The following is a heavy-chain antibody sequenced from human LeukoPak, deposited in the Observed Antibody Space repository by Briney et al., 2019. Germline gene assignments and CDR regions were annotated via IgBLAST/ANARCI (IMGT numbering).Heavy chain of an antibody. CDR3: VKPHLDDFWSGYLDY. Sequence: GGSLRLSCAASGFTVSSNYMSWVRQAPGKGLEWVSVIYSGGSTYYADSVKGRFTISRDNSKNTLYLQMNSLRAEDTAVYYCVKPHLDDFWSGYLDYWGQGTLVTVSS. CDR1: GFTVSSNY. D-gene: IGHD3-3*01. J-gene: IGHJ4*02. CDR2: IYSGGST. V-gene: IGHV3-53*01.